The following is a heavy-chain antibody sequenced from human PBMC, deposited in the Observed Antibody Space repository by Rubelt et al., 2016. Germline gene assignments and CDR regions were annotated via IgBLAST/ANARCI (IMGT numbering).Heavy chain of an antibody. V-gene: IGHV3-30*04. Sequence: VQLVESGGGVVQPGRSLRFSCAASGFTFSNYAMHWVRQAPGKGLEWVAVISNDGSNKYYADSVKGRLTISRDNSKNTLYLQMNSLTVDDTAVYYCARDGVDYWGQGTLVTVSS. J-gene: IGHJ4*02. D-gene: IGHD3-16*01. CDR2: ISNDGSNK. CDR3: ARDGVDY. CDR1: GFTFSNYA.